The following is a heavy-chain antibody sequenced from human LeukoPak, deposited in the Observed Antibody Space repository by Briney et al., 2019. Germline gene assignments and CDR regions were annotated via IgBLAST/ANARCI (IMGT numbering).Heavy chain of an antibody. CDR3: AGKSSGWYGSRYYYYYMDV. CDR1: GYTFTSYG. D-gene: IGHD6-19*01. J-gene: IGHJ6*03. CDR2: ISAYNGNT. Sequence: ASVKVSCKASGYTFTSYGISWVRQAPGQGLEWMGWISAYNGNTNYAQKLQGRVTMTTDTSTSTAYMELRSLRSDDTAVYYCAGKSSGWYGSRYYYYYMDVWGKGTTVTVSS. V-gene: IGHV1-18*01.